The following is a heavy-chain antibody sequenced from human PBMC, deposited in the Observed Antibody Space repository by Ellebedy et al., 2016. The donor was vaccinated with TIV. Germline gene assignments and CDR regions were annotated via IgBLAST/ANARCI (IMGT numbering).Heavy chain of an antibody. J-gene: IGHJ5*02. V-gene: IGHV3-48*02. CDR2: ISSSSSTI. D-gene: IGHD3-10*01. Sequence: GGSLRLSXAASGFTFSSYSMNWVRQAPGRGLEWVSYISSSSSTIYYADSVKGRFTISRDNAKNSLYLQMNSLRDEDTAVYYCARDRVVRGVSITFRWFDPWGQGTLVTVSS. CDR1: GFTFSSYS. CDR3: ARDRVVRGVSITFRWFDP.